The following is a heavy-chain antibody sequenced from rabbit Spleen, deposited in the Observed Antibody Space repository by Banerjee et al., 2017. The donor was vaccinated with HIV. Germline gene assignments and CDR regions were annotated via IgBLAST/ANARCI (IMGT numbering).Heavy chain of an antibody. Sequence: QEQLEESGGDLVKPEGSLTLTCTASGFSFSSGYWIFWVRQAPGKGLEWIARIYAGSSGSSTDYASWAKGRFTISKTSSTTVTLQVTSLTAADTATYFCARGTGYYWDGMGLWGQGTLVTVS. V-gene: IGHV1S45*01. D-gene: IGHD1-1*01. J-gene: IGHJ6*01. CDR3: ARGTGYYWDGMGL. CDR2: IYAGSSGSST. CDR1: GFSFSSGYW.